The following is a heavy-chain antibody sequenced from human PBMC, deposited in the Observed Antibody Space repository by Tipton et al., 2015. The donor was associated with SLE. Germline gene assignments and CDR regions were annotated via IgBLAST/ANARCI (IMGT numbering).Heavy chain of an antibody. CDR1: GGSISSHY. CDR2: IYNSGSG. Sequence: TLSLTCTVSGGSISSHYWSWIRQPPGKGLEWIGYIYNSGSGNYNPSLKSRVTISVDTSKNQFSLKLSSVSAAGTAVYYCARSDYYDSSGYYSYAFDIWGQGTMVTVSS. J-gene: IGHJ3*02. V-gene: IGHV4-59*11. CDR3: ARSDYYDSSGYYSYAFDI. D-gene: IGHD3-22*01.